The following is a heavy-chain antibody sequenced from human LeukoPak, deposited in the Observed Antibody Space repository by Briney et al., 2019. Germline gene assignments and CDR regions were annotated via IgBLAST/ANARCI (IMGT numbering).Heavy chain of an antibody. CDR1: GYTLTELS. J-gene: IGHJ3*02. D-gene: IGHD5-18*01. CDR2: FDPEDGET. CDR3: ARRRDERGYKDIFDI. Sequence: GASVKVSCKVSGYTLTELSMHWVRQAPGKGLEWMGGFDPEDGETIYAQKFQGRVTMTEDTSTDTAYMELSSLKASDTAMYYCARRRDERGYKDIFDIWGQGTMVTVSS. V-gene: IGHV1-24*01.